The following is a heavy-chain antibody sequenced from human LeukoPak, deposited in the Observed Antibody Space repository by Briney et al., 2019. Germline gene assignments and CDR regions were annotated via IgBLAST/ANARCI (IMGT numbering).Heavy chain of an antibody. Sequence: SETLSLTCAVYGGSFSGYYWSWIRQPPGKGLEWIGEINHSGSTNYNPSLKSRVTISVDTSKNQFSLKLSSVTAADTAVYYCARGRRHGEGSDYWGQGTLVTVSS. CDR2: INHSGST. D-gene: IGHD4-17*01. CDR3: ARGRRHGEGSDY. V-gene: IGHV4-34*01. CDR1: GGSFSGYY. J-gene: IGHJ4*02.